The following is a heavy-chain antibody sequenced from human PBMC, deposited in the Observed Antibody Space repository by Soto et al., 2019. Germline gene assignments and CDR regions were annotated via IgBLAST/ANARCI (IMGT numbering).Heavy chain of an antibody. CDR2: IWYDGSNK. V-gene: IGHV3-33*01. Sequence: QVQLVESGGGVVQPGRSLRLSCAASGSTFSSYGMHWVRQAPGKGLEWVAVIWYDGSNKYYADSVKGRFTISRDNSKNTLYLQMNSLRAEDTAVYYCARESSSGWYSDAFDIWGQGTMVTVSS. CDR1: GSTFSSYG. D-gene: IGHD6-19*01. J-gene: IGHJ3*02. CDR3: ARESSSGWYSDAFDI.